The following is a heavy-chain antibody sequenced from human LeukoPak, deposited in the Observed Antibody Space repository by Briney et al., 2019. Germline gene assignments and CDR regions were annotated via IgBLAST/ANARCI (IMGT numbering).Heavy chain of an antibody. Sequence: ASVKVSCKASGYTFTGYYMHWVRQAPGQGLEWMGGIIPIFGTANYAQKFQGRVTITTDESTSTAYMELSSLRSEDTAVYYCARLYSSSWYVGDYWGQGTLVTVSS. D-gene: IGHD6-13*01. CDR2: IIPIFGTA. CDR1: GYTFTGYY. CDR3: ARLYSSSWYVGDY. J-gene: IGHJ4*02. V-gene: IGHV1-69*05.